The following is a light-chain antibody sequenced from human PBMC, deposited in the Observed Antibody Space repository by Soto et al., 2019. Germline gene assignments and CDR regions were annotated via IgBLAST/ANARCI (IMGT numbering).Light chain of an antibody. Sequence: EILMTQSPATLYVSPGEGATLSCRASHRVNTYLAWYQQRLGQAPRLLIYDASTRATGIPARFSGSGSGTEFTLTISSLQSEDFAVYYCQQYNNWPLTFGGGTKVDI. CDR1: HRVNTY. J-gene: IGKJ4*01. CDR2: DAS. CDR3: QQYNNWPLT. V-gene: IGKV3-15*01.